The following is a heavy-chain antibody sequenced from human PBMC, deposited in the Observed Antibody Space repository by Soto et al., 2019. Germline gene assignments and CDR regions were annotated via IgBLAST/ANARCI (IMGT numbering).Heavy chain of an antibody. Sequence: QVQLVESGGGVVQPGRSLRLSCAASGFTFSSYGMHWVRQAPGKGLEWVAVIWYDGSNKYYADSVKGRFTISRDNSKNTLHLQMNGQRAEDTGVYYCARVPYSSSGDITYSSDYGGQGTLVTVSS. CDR1: GFTFSSYG. CDR3: ARVPYSSSGDITYSSDY. V-gene: IGHV3-33*01. CDR2: IWYDGSNK. J-gene: IGHJ4*02. D-gene: IGHD6-6*01.